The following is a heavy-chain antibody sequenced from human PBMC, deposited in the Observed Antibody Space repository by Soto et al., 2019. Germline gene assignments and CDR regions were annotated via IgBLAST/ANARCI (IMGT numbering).Heavy chain of an antibody. J-gene: IGHJ5*02. CDR1: GASLSGCY. CDR3: VRDGTKNLSGWFDP. CDR2: IYATGSS. D-gene: IGHD1-1*01. V-gene: IGHV4-4*07. Sequence: SETLSLTCHFSGASLSGCYWSWIRQPPGKGLEWIGRIYATGSSDYNPSLKSRITISVDMSKKQFSLTLRSVTAADTAMYYCVRDGTKNLSGWFDPWGQG.